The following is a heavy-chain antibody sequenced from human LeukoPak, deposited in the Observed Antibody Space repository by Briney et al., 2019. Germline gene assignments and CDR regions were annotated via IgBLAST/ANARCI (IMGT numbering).Heavy chain of an antibody. CDR2: IIPIFGTA. J-gene: IGHJ3*02. Sequence: SVKVSCKASGGTFSSYAISWVRQAHGQGLELMGGIIPIFGTANYAQKFQGRVKITTDEYTSTAYMELSSLRSDDTAVYYCGRGGITMIGLDAFYIWGQGTMVTVSS. CDR1: GGTFSSYA. CDR3: GRGGITMIGLDAFYI. D-gene: IGHD3-22*01. V-gene: IGHV1-69*05.